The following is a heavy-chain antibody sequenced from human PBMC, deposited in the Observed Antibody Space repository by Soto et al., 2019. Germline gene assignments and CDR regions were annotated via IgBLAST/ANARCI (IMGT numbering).Heavy chain of an antibody. J-gene: IGHJ6*02. Sequence: ASVKVSCKASGYTFTSYDINWVRQATGQGLEWMGWMNPNSGNTGYAQKFQGRVTMTRNTSISTAYMELSSLRSEDTAVYYCARSPGYDFWSGYYPYYYYGMDVWGQGTTVTV. CDR3: ARSPGYDFWSGYYPYYYYGMDV. CDR2: MNPNSGNT. CDR1: GYTFTSYD. V-gene: IGHV1-8*01. D-gene: IGHD3-3*01.